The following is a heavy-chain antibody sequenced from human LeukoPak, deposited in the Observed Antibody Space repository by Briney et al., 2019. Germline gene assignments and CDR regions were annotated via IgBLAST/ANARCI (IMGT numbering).Heavy chain of an antibody. D-gene: IGHD5-18*01. CDR3: ATGPDTAMVNWYGMDV. Sequence: ASVKVSCKASGGTFSSYAISWVRQAPGQGLEWMGGIIPIFGTANYAQKFQGRVTITADESTSTAYMELSSLRSEDTAVYYCATGPDTAMVNWYGMDVWGQGTTVTVSS. CDR2: IIPIFGTA. J-gene: IGHJ6*02. CDR1: GGTFSSYA. V-gene: IGHV1-69*13.